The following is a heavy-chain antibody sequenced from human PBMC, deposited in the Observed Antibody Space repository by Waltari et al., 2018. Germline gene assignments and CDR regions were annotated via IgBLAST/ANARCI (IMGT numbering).Heavy chain of an antibody. D-gene: IGHD6-13*01. CDR1: GGSFSGYY. V-gene: IGHV4-34*01. Sequence: QVQLQQWGAGRLKPSETLSLTCAVYGGSFSGYYWSWIRQPPGKGLEWIGEINHSGSTNYNPSLKSRVTISVDTSKNQFSLKLSSVTAADTAVYYCARVDSSSSYYYMDVWGKGTTVTVSS. CDR3: ARVDSSSSYYYMDV. CDR2: INHSGST. J-gene: IGHJ6*03.